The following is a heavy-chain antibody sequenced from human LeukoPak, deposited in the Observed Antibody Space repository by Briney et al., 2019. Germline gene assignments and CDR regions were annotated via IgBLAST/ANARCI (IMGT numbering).Heavy chain of an antibody. CDR3: TTGIRGD. J-gene: IGHJ4*02. CDR1: GLTVTNAW. V-gene: IGHV3-15*07. D-gene: IGHD3-10*01. Sequence: GGSLRLSCSASGLTVTNAWMNWVRQAPGEGLDWVGRIASKTDGGATDYAAPVKGRFTISRDDSKNTLNLQMNSLKTEDTTVYYCTTGIRGDWGQGTLVTVSS. CDR2: IASKTDGGAT.